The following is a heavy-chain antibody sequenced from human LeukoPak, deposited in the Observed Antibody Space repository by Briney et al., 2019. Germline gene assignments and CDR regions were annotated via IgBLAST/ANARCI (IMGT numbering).Heavy chain of an antibody. V-gene: IGHV4-31*03. CDR1: GGSISSGGYY. CDR3: ASQYCSGGSCYDY. Sequence: SETLSLTCTVSGGSISSGGYYWSWIRQHSGKGLEWIGYIYYSGSTYYNPSLKSRVTISVDTSKNQFSLKLSSVTAADTAVYYCASQYCSGGSCYDYWGQGTLVTVSS. D-gene: IGHD2-15*01. CDR2: IYYSGST. J-gene: IGHJ4*02.